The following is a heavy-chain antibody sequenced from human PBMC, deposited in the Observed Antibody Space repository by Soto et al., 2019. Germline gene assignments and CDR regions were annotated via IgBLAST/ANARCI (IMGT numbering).Heavy chain of an antibody. D-gene: IGHD5-18*01. J-gene: IGHJ3*01. Sequence: PSETLSLTCTVSGGSISSGGYHWSWIRQHPGKGLEWIGYIYYTGSAYYNPSLKSRVTISFDTSKNQFSLRLSSVTDADTAVFYCARTGYIYGADAFDVWGQGTMVTVSS. CDR1: GGSISSGGYH. CDR3: ARTGYIYGADAFDV. CDR2: IYYTGSA. V-gene: IGHV4-30-4*08.